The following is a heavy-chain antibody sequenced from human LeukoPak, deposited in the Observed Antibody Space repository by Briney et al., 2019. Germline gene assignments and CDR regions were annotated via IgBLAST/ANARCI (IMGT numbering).Heavy chain of an antibody. D-gene: IGHD2-15*01. Sequence: PGGSLRLSCAASGFTFSSYWMSWVRQAPGKGLGWVANIKQDGSEKYYVDSVKGRFTISRDNAKNSLYLQMNSLRAEDTAVYYCAREGRSSTPGYWGQGTLVTVSS. CDR1: GFTFSSYW. CDR3: AREGRSSTPGY. V-gene: IGHV3-7*01. J-gene: IGHJ4*02. CDR2: IKQDGSEK.